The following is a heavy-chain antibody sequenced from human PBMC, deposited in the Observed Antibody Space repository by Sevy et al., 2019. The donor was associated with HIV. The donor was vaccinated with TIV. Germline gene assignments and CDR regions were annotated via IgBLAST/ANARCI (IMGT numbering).Heavy chain of an antibody. Sequence: GESLKISCAASGFTFRRFGMHWVRQAPGKGLEWVGVIWYEGSTTYYAASVRGRFTIYRDSSINTLYLQMNSLRADDTAVYYCAATATHLDFWGQGTLVTVSS. J-gene: IGHJ4*02. D-gene: IGHD1-26*01. CDR1: GFTFRRFG. CDR3: AATATHLDF. CDR2: IWYEGSTT. V-gene: IGHV3-33*01.